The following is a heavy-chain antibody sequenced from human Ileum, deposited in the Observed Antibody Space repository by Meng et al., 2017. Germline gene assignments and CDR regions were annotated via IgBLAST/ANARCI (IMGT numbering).Heavy chain of an antibody. V-gene: IGHV4-4*02. J-gene: IGHJ4*02. CDR2: IYHTGGT. CDR1: GCSISISNW. CDR3: ARVRCASVSCYGDSYFDY. D-gene: IGHD2-15*01. Sequence: QVQLQESGPGLVQPSGTLPPTCAVSGCSISISNWWTWVRQPPEKGLEWIGEIYHTGGTNYNPSLKRRVTISVDKSKNQFSLEVTSVTAADTAVYYCARVRCASVSCYGDSYFDYWGQGILVTVSS.